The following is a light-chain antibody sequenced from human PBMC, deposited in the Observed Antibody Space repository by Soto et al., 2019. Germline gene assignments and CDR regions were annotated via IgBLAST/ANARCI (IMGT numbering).Light chain of an antibody. V-gene: IGLV4-69*01. Sequence: QPVLTQSPSASASLGASVKLTCTLSSGHSSYAIAWHQQQPEKGPRYLMKLNSDGSHSKGDGIPDRFSGSSFGAERYLTISSLQSEDEADYYCQTWGTGIVLFGGGTKLTVL. CDR3: QTWGTGIVL. J-gene: IGLJ2*01. CDR1: SGHSSYA. CDR2: LNSDGSH.